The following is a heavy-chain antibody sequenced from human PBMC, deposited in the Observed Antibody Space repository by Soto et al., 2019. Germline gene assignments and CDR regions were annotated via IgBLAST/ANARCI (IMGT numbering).Heavy chain of an antibody. CDR1: GGTFSSYA. CDR2: IVPIVGTT. CDR3: VRVVAIPGYPDH. Sequence: QVQLVQSGAEVRQPASSVKVSCKTSGGTFSSYAISWVRQAPGQGLEWMGGIVPIVGTTTYAQKFQGRVTITADEATSTAYLQLSRLRSADTAVYDCVRVVAIPGYPDHWGQGTLVTVSS. V-gene: IGHV1-69*12. D-gene: IGHD5-12*01. J-gene: IGHJ4*02.